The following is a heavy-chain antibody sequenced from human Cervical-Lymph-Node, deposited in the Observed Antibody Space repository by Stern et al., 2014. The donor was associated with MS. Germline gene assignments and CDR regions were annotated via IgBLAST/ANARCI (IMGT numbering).Heavy chain of an antibody. CDR2: ISNDGTKT. CDR3: ARDPTCSSTTCYALGYFDL. Sequence: QVQLVQSGGGVVQPGRSLRLSCAASGFTFSDYSMHWVRQAPGKGLEWVAVISNDGTKTDYADSVKGRFTISRDNPKDTMFLQINSLRGDDTAVYHCARDPTCSSTTCYALGYFDLWGRGTLVTVSS. CDR1: GFTFSDYS. V-gene: IGHV3-30-3*01. D-gene: IGHD2-2*01. J-gene: IGHJ2*01.